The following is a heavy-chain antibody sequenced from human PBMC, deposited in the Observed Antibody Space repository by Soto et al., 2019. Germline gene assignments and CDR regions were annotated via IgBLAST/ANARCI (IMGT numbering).Heavy chain of an antibody. J-gene: IGHJ4*02. CDR1: GYMFIGYG. CDR3: ARDVKDGADY. CDR2: ISGYNGDT. V-gene: IGHV1-18*01. Sequence: QVYLVQSGAEVKKPGASVKVSCKASGYMFIGYGISWVRQAPGQGLEWMGWISGYNGDTNYAQKFQGRLTMTTDTSTSTAYMELRGLRSDDTAVYYCARDVKDGADYGGQGALVTVSS. D-gene: IGHD2-15*01.